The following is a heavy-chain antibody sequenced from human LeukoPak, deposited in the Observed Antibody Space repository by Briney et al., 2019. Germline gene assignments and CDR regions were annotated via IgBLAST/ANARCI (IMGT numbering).Heavy chain of an antibody. J-gene: IGHJ4*02. CDR3: ARAAVTWIAVAGVDY. CDR2: INPNSGGT. D-gene: IGHD6-19*01. V-gene: IGHV1-2*02. CDR1: GYTFTGYY. Sequence: WASVKVSCKASGYTFTGYYMHWVRQAPGQGLEGMGWINPNSGGTNYAQKFQGRVTMTRDTSISTAYMELSRLRSDDTAVYYCARAAVTWIAVAGVDYWGQGTLVTVSS.